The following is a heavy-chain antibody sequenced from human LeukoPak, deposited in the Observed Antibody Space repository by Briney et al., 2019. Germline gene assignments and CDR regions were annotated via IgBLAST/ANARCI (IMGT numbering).Heavy chain of an antibody. D-gene: IGHD2-2*01. Sequence: GESLKISCKGSGYSFTSYWIGWVRQMPGKGLEWMGIIYPGDSDTRYSPSFQGQVTISADKSTSTAYLQWSSLKASDTAMYYCARRGNDGCSSTSCFMGFDPWGQGTLVTVSS. CDR1: GYSFTSYW. V-gene: IGHV5-51*01. J-gene: IGHJ5*02. CDR3: ARRGNDGCSSTSCFMGFDP. CDR2: IYPGDSDT.